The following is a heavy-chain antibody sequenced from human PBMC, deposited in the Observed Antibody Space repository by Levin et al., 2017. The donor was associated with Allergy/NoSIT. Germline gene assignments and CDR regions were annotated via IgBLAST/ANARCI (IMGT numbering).Heavy chain of an antibody. V-gene: IGHV3-7*04. CDR3: VRGVDWGPAAPSLDC. CDR1: GFTFSSYW. CDR2: INQDGREK. D-gene: IGHD2-2*01. Sequence: GGSLRLSCAASGFTFSSYWMTWVRQAPGKGLEWVANINQDGREKYYVDSVKGRLTISRDNAKNSLYLQMNSLRAEDMAVYYCVRGVDWGPAAPSLDCWGQGTLVSVSS. J-gene: IGHJ4*02.